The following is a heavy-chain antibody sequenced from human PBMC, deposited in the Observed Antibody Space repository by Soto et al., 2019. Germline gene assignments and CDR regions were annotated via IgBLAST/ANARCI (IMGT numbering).Heavy chain of an antibody. V-gene: IGHV1-69*06. D-gene: IGHD6-13*01. CDR3: ARDWKTYSSSWYIDYDGMDV. CDR1: GGTFSSYA. Sequence: QVQLVQSGAEVKKPGSSVKVSCKASGGTFSSYAISCVRQAPGQGLEWMGGIIPIFGTANYAQKFQGRVTITADKSTSTAYMELTSLRSEDTAVYYCARDWKTYSSSWYIDYDGMDVWGQGTTVTVSS. CDR2: IIPIFGTA. J-gene: IGHJ6*02.